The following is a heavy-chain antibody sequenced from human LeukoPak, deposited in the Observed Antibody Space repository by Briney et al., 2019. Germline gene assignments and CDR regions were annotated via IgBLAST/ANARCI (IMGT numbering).Heavy chain of an antibody. J-gene: IGHJ4*02. CDR2: ISYDGSNK. Sequence: GGSLRLSCAASGFTFSSYAMHWVRQAPGKGLEWVAVISYDGSNKYYADSVKGRFTISRDNSKNTLYLQMNSLRAEDTAVYYCAKDSAHYYDSSGPREFDYWGQGTLVTVSS. CDR3: AKDSAHYYDSSGPREFDY. V-gene: IGHV3-30-3*01. CDR1: GFTFSSYA. D-gene: IGHD3-22*01.